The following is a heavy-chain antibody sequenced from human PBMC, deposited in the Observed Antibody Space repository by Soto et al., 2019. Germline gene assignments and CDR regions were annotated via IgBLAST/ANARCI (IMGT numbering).Heavy chain of an antibody. Sequence: ASVKVSCKASGYTFTGYYMHWVRQAPGQGLEWMGWINPNSGGTNYAQKFQGWVTMTRDTSISTAYMELSRLRSDDTAVYYCARADSENYYYYYGMDVWGQGTTVTVSS. V-gene: IGHV1-2*04. D-gene: IGHD1-26*01. CDR2: INPNSGGT. CDR3: ARADSENYYYYYGMDV. CDR1: GYTFTGYY. J-gene: IGHJ6*02.